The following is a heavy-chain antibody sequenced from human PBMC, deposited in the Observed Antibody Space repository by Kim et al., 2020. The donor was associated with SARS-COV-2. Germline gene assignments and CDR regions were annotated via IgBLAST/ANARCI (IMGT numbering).Heavy chain of an antibody. V-gene: IGHV3-30-3*01. Sequence: GGSLRLSCAASGFTFSNCGMHWVRQAPGKGLEWVAVISYDGSNKNYADSVKGRFTISRDNSKKTLYLQMNSLRAEDTDLYYCARDPLSRLRGVTYSYYGMDVWGQGATVTVAS. CDR1: GFTFSNCG. D-gene: IGHD3-10*01. CDR2: ISYDGSNK. J-gene: IGHJ6*02. CDR3: ARDPLSRLRGVTYSYYGMDV.